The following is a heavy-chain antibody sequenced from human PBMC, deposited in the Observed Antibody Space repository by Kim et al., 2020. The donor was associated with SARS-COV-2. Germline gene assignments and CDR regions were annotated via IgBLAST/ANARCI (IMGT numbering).Heavy chain of an antibody. CDR3: ARGSGIALYFDY. J-gene: IGHJ4*02. Sequence: SETLSLTCTVSGGSISSYYWSWIRQPPGKGLEWIGYIYYSGSTNYNPSLKSRVTISVDTSKNQFSLKLSSVTAADTAVYYCARGSGIALYFDYWGQGTL. V-gene: IGHV4-59*01. CDR2: IYYSGST. D-gene: IGHD6-13*01. CDR1: GGSISSYY.